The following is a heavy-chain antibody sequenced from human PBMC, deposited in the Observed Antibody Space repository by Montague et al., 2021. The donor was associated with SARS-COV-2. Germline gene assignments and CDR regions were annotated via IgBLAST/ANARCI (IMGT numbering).Heavy chain of an antibody. D-gene: IGHD3-9*01. CDR1: GGSISSGSYY. CDR2: IYTSGST. Sequence: TLSLTCTVSGGSISSGSYYWSWIRQPAGKGLEWIGRIYTSGSTNYNPSLKSRVTISVDTSKNQFSLKLSSVTAADTAVYYCAREGRTTDYDILTGYYYHYYMDVWGQGTTVTVSS. CDR3: AREGRTTDYDILTGYYYHYYMDV. V-gene: IGHV4-61*02. J-gene: IGHJ6*03.